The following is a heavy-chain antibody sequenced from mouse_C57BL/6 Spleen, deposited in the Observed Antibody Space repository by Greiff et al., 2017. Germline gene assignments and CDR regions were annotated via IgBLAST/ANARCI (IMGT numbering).Heavy chain of an antibody. V-gene: IGHV1-52*01. CDR3: ARGGTPWFAY. CDR2: IDPSDSET. D-gene: IGHD4-1*01. J-gene: IGHJ3*01. Sequence: QVQLQQPGAELVRPGSSVKLSCKASGYTFTSYWMHWVKQRPIQGLEWIGNIDPSDSETHYNQKFKDKATLTVDKSSSTAYMQRSSLTSEDSAVYYCARGGTPWFAYWGQGTLVTVSA. CDR1: GYTFTSYW.